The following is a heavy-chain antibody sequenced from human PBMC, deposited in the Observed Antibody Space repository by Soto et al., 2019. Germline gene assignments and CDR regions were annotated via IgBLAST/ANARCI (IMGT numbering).Heavy chain of an antibody. Sequence: QVQLVQSGAEVKKPGSSVKVSCKASGGTFSSYASSWVRHAPGQGLEWMGGTIPIFGTANYAQKFQGRVTITGDESTSRAYMDLTGLRSEDTAVYYCAIEERNGWGIGWFDPWGQGAMITVS. D-gene: IGHD2-8*02. V-gene: IGHV1-69*12. CDR1: GGTFSSYA. J-gene: IGHJ5*02. CDR3: AIEERNGWGIGWFDP. CDR2: TIPIFGTA.